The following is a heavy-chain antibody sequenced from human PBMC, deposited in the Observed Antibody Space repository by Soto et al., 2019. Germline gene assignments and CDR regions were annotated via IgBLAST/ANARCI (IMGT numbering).Heavy chain of an antibody. CDR3: ARKRDYDFWSGPRYYYYMDV. J-gene: IGHJ6*03. CDR1: GFTFSSYS. CDR2: ISSSSSTI. Sequence: GGSLRLSCAASGFTFSSYSMNWVRQAPGKGLEWVSYISSSSSTIYYADSVKGRFTISRDNAKNSLYLQMNSLRAEDTAVYYWARKRDYDFWSGPRYYYYMDVWGKGTTVTVSS. V-gene: IGHV3-48*01. D-gene: IGHD3-3*01.